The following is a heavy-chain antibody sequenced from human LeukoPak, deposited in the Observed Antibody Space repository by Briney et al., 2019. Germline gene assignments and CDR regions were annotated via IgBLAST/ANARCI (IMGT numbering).Heavy chain of an antibody. D-gene: IGHD2-15*01. J-gene: IGHJ5*02. CDR2: INPNSSGT. CDR3: ARDGRVVVAAELGKGRWFDP. CDR1: GYTFTGYY. V-gene: IGHV1-2*02. Sequence: ASVNVSCNASGYTFTGYYMHWVRQAPGQGLEWMGWINPNSSGTNYAQNFQGRVRITRDTSISTAYMELSRLRSDDTAVYYCARDGRVVVAAELGKGRWFDPWGRGTLVTVSS.